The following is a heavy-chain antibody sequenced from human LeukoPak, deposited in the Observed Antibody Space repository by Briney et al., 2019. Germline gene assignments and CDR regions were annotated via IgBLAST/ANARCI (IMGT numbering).Heavy chain of an antibody. Sequence: SETLSLTCTVSGGSISSYYWSWIRQPPGKGLEWIAYISDIGSINYSPSLKSRVTISLDTSKNQFSLKLSSVTAADTAVYYCARCHGDYLNWFDPWGQGTLVTVSS. D-gene: IGHD4-17*01. CDR1: GGSISSYY. CDR2: ISDIGSI. V-gene: IGHV4-59*12. CDR3: ARCHGDYLNWFDP. J-gene: IGHJ5*02.